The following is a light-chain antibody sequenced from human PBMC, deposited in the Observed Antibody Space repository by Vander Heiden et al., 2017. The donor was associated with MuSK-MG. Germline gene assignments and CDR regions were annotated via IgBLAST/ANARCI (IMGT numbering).Light chain of an antibody. CDR1: QGISSY. V-gene: IGKV1-9*01. CDR2: AAS. J-gene: IGKJ1*01. Sequence: DIQLTQSPSFLSASVGDRVTITCRASQGISSYLAWYQQKPGKAPKLLIYAASTLQSGVPSRFSGSGSGTEFTLTISSLQPEDFATYYCQQLNSYPTWTFRQGTKVEIK. CDR3: QQLNSYPTWT.